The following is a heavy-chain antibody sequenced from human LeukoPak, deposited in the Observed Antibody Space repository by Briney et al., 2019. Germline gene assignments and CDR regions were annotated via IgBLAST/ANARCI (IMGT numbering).Heavy chain of an antibody. CDR2: VSHSSNT. Sequence: SETLSLTCAVYGGSFSGHYWSWIRRPPGKGLEWIGEVSHSSNTNYSPSLKSRVSISVDTSKNQFSLRLSSVTAADTAVYYCARRRDWNDVLDYWGQGTLVTVSS. D-gene: IGHD1-1*01. V-gene: IGHV4-34*01. CDR3: ARRRDWNDVLDY. J-gene: IGHJ4*02. CDR1: GGSFSGHY.